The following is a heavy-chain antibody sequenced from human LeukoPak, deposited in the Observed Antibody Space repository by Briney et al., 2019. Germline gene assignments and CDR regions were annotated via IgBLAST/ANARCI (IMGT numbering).Heavy chain of an antibody. V-gene: IGHV1-18*01. CDR3: ARYSRRNAFDI. J-gene: IGHJ3*02. CDR2: ISGYNGDT. CDR1: GYTFTSYD. D-gene: IGHD2-15*01. Sequence: ASVKVSCKASGYTFTSYDINWVRQATGQGLEWMGWISGYNGDTNYAQKVQGRVTMTTDTSTRTAYMELRSLRSDDTAVYYCARYSRRNAFDIWGQGTMVTVSS.